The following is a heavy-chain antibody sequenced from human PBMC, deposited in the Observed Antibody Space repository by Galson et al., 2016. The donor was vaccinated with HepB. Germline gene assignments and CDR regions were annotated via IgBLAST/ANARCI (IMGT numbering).Heavy chain of an antibody. CDR2: IGPTGST. V-gene: IGHV4-4*02. J-gene: IGHJ3*02. Sequence: SLRLSCAASGFTFSSYAMSWVRQAPGKGLEWIGEIGPTGSTNYNPSLKSRVFMSVGQSKNQFSLKLTSVTAADTAVYYCAREMCDGDCTDAFDMWGQGTMVTVSS. CDR1: GFTFSSYAM. CDR3: AREMCDGDCTDAFDM. D-gene: IGHD2-21*02.